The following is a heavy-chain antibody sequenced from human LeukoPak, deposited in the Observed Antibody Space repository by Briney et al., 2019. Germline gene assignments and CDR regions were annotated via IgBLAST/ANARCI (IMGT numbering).Heavy chain of an antibody. CDR1: GFTFSSYE. V-gene: IGHV3-48*03. Sequence: GGSLRLSCAASGFTFSSYEMNWVRQAPGKGLEWVSYISTTGSSIYYADSVKGRFTISRDNVKNLLYLQMNSLRAEDTAVYYCARGFRFVRLWGAFDIWGQGTMVTVSS. CDR2: ISTTGSSI. D-gene: IGHD3-16*01. J-gene: IGHJ3*02. CDR3: ARGFRFVRLWGAFDI.